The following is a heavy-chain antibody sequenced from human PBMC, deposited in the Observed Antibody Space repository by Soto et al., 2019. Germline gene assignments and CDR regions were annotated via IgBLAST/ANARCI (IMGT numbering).Heavy chain of an antibody. CDR3: ARHKESDDILTGSSYYYYGMDV. V-gene: IGHV5-51*01. Sequence: PGESLKISCKGSGYSFTSYWIGWVRQMPGKGLEWMGIIYPGDSDTRYSPSFQGQVTISADKSISTAYLQWSSLKASDTAMYYCARHKESDDILTGSSYYYYGMDVWGQGTTVTVSS. D-gene: IGHD3-9*01. CDR2: IYPGDSDT. J-gene: IGHJ6*02. CDR1: GYSFTSYW.